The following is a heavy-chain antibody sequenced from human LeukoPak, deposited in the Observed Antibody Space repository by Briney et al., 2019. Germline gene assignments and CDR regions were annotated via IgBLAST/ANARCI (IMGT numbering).Heavy chain of an antibody. J-gene: IGHJ5*01. D-gene: IGHD1-26*01. CDR2: IYSSGST. V-gene: IGHV4-4*07. CDR1: GGSISSDY. CDR3: ARGSGSYDS. Sequence: SETLSLTCTVSGGSISSDYWSWIRPPAGKGLEWLGHIYSSGSTNYNPSLKSRVTMSVDTSKNQFSLKLSSVTAADTAVYYCARGSGSYDSWGQGTLVTVSS.